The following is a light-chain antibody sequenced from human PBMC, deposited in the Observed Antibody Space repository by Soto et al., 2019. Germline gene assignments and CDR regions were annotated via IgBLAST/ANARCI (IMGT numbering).Light chain of an antibody. Sequence: QSVLTQPPSVSGAPGQRVTLSCTGNSSNLGAGYDVHWYQQLPCAAPKLVIFGNRNRPSGVPERFSGSKSGTSASLAITGLQAEDEAHYYCQAYDYSLTASVFGGGTKLTVL. J-gene: IGLJ3*02. CDR2: GNR. CDR3: QAYDYSLTASV. CDR1: SSNLGAGYD. V-gene: IGLV1-40*01.